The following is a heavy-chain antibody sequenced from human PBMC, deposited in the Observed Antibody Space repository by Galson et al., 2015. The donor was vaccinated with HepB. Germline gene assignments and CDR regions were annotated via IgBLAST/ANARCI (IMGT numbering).Heavy chain of an antibody. CDR1: GFTFSSYA. J-gene: IGHJ3*02. V-gene: IGHV3-30-3*01. CDR3: ARDLSCSSTNCFAPVALDI. CDR2: ISYDGSNK. Sequence: SLRLSCAASGFTFSSYAMHWVRQAPGKGLEWVAVISYDGSNKYYADSVKGRFTISRDNSNYTLYLQMNSLRAEDTAVYYCARDLSCSSTNCFAPVALDIWGQGTMVTVSS. D-gene: IGHD2-2*01.